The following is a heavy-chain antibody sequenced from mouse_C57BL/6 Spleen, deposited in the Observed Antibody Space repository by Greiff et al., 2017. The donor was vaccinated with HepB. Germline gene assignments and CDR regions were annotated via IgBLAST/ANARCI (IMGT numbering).Heavy chain of an antibody. CDR1: GFNIKDDY. J-gene: IGHJ3*01. Sequence: VHVKQSGAELVRPGASVKLSCTASGFNIKDDYMHWVKQRPEQGLEWIGWIDPENGDTEYASKFQGKATITADTSSNTAYLQLSSLTSEDTAVYYCTKGDYDIAYWGQGTLVTVSA. V-gene: IGHV14-4*01. CDR3: TKGDYDIAY. D-gene: IGHD2-4*01. CDR2: IDPENGDT.